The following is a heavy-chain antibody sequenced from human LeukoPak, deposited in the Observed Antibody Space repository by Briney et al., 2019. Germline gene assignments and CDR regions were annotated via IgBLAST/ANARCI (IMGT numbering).Heavy chain of an antibody. J-gene: IGHJ4*02. V-gene: IGHV4-39*07. CDR2: IYYSGST. Sequence: SETLSLTCTVSGGSISSSSYYWGWIRQPPGKGLEWIGSIYYSGSTYYNPSLKSRFTISVDTSKNQFSLKLSSVTAADTAVYYCARVYSGYYSSDFWGQGALVTVSS. D-gene: IGHD3-22*01. CDR1: GGSISSSSYY. CDR3: ARVYSGYYSSDF.